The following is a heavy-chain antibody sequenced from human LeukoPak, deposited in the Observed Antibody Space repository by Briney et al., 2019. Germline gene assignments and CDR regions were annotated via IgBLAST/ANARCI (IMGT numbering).Heavy chain of an antibody. CDR3: AKDGDGYTIFPYDY. V-gene: IGHV3-7*01. Sequence: PGGSLRLSCAASGFTFSSYSMNWVRQAPGKGLEWVANIKQDGSVKYYVDSVKGRFTISRDNAKNSLYLQMNSLRAEDTAVYYCAKDGDGYTIFPYDYWGQGALVTASS. CDR2: IKQDGSVK. J-gene: IGHJ4*02. D-gene: IGHD5-24*01. CDR1: GFTFSSYS.